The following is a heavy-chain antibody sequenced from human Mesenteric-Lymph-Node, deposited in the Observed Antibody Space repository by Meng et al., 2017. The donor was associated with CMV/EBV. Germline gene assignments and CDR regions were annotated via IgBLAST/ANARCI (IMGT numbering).Heavy chain of an antibody. D-gene: IGHD2-2*02. CDR1: GFTLSSHA. J-gene: IGHJ4*02. V-gene: IGHV3-23*01. CDR3: AKVGCSSTTCHIDC. CDR2: ISGSGATT. Sequence: GGSLRLSCATSGFTLSSHAMSWVRQVPGKGLEGVSGISGSGATTYYADSVKGRFTISRDNSKNTLYLQMNSLRAEDTALYYCAKVGCSSTTCHIDCWGQGTLVTVSS.